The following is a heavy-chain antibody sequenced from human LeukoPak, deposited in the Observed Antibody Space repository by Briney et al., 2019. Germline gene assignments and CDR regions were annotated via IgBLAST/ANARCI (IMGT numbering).Heavy chain of an antibody. CDR3: ARARVDYGDYSLDY. J-gene: IGHJ4*02. Sequence: SETLSLTCTVSGDSISSYYWSWIRQPPGKGLGWIGYIYYSGSTNYNPSLKSRVTISVDTSKNQFSLKLSSVTAADTAVYYCARARVDYGDYSLDYWGQGTLVTVSS. CDR2: IYYSGST. D-gene: IGHD4-17*01. V-gene: IGHV4-59*01. CDR1: GDSISSYY.